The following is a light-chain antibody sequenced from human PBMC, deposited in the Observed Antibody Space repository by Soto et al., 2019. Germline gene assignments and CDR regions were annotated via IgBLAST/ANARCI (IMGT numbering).Light chain of an antibody. CDR3: QQANSFPST. Sequence: DIQMTQSPSSVSASFGDSVTIXXRASQGISSWLAWYQQKPGKAPKLXIYAASSLQSGVPSRFSGSGAGTDFTLTSSSLQPEDFATYYCQQANSFPSTFGQGTRLDIK. V-gene: IGKV1-12*01. J-gene: IGKJ5*01. CDR1: QGISSW. CDR2: AAS.